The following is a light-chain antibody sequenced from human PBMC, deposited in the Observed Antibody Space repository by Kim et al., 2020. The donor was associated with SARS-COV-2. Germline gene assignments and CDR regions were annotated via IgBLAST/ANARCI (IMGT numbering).Light chain of an antibody. Sequence: YSQGERAPLSCRACQSVSIYLAWYQQKPGQAPRLLIYDTSTRATGIPARFSGSGSGTDFTLTISSLEPEDFAVYYCHQRSNWPITFGQGTRLEIK. CDR1: QSVSIY. J-gene: IGKJ5*01. CDR3: HQRSNWPIT. CDR2: DTS. V-gene: IGKV3-11*01.